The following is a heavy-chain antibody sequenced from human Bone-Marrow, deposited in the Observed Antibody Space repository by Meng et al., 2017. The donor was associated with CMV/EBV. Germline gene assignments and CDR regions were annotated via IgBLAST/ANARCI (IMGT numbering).Heavy chain of an antibody. CDR1: FSGYY. Sequence: FSGYYWSGIRQPPGKGLEWIGEINHSGSTNYNPSLKSRVTISVDTSKNQFSLKLSSVTAADTAVYYCARAPKRYCSSTSCRYNWFDPWGQGTLVTVSS. D-gene: IGHD2-2*01. CDR3: ARAPKRYCSSTSCRYNWFDP. J-gene: IGHJ5*02. V-gene: IGHV4-34*01. CDR2: INHSGST.